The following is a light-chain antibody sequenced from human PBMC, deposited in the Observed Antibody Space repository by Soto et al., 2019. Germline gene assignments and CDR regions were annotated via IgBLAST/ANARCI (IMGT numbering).Light chain of an antibody. CDR3: QQRSHWPPIT. CDR1: QSVKTF. CDR2: DAS. Sequence: IVLTHSPATLSLSPVERATLSCSASQSVKTFLLWYQHRPGQAPRVLIYDASHRATGIPARFRGSGSGTDFTLTISSLEPEDAGIYYCQQRSHWPPITCGQGTRREIK. J-gene: IGKJ5*01. V-gene: IGKV3-11*01.